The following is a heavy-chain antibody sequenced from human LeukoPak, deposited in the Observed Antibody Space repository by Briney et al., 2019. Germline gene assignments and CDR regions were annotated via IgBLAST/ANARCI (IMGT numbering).Heavy chain of an antibody. CDR2: ISYDGSNK. Sequence: GGSLRLSCEASGFTFNSYAMHWVRQAPGKGLEWVAVISYDGSNKYYADSVKGRFTISRDNSKNTLYLQMNSLRAEDTAVYYCARDLRFLEWFVGVEVPYYFDYWGQGTLVTVSS. CDR1: GFTFNSYA. J-gene: IGHJ4*02. D-gene: IGHD3-3*01. CDR3: ARDLRFLEWFVGVEVPYYFDY. V-gene: IGHV3-30-3*01.